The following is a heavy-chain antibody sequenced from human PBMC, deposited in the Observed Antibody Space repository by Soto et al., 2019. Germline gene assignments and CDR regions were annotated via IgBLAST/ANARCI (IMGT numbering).Heavy chain of an antibody. CDR3: ARDMTRTVVPYFDF. Sequence: SGKVSWRASGGTFSKYVVNWVRQAPGQGLEWMGRVIPISGAANSEPKFQGRVTITADKSTSTSYMELSSLRSEDTAVYYCARDMTRTVVPYFDFWGQGTLVTVSS. V-gene: IGHV1-69*06. D-gene: IGHD1-7*01. CDR1: GGTFSKYV. J-gene: IGHJ4*02. CDR2: VIPISGAA.